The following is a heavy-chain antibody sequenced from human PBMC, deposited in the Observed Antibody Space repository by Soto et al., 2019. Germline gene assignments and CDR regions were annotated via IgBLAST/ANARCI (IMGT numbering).Heavy chain of an antibody. D-gene: IGHD1-26*01. V-gene: IGHV1-18*01. CDR2: ISAYNGNT. CDR1: GYTFTSYG. Sequence: QVQLVQSGAEVKKPGASVKVSCKASGYTFTSYGISWVRQAPGQGLEWMGRISAYNGNTNYAKKLQGRVTMTTDTSPSTAYMELRSPRSDDTAVYYCARVVGALGPWFDPWGQGTLVTVSS. J-gene: IGHJ5*02. CDR3: ARVVGALGPWFDP.